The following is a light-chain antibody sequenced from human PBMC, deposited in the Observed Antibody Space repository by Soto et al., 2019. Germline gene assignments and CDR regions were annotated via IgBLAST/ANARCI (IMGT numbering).Light chain of an antibody. CDR2: EGS. Sequence: QSALTQPASVSGSPGQSITISCTGTSNTFGNYNLVSWYQQQSGKAPKLMIYEGSTRPSGVSNRFSGSKSGNTASLTISGLQAEDEADYYCCSYVGITAYVVFGGGTKLTVL. CDR1: SNTFGNYNL. J-gene: IGLJ2*01. CDR3: CSYVGITAYVV. V-gene: IGLV2-23*01.